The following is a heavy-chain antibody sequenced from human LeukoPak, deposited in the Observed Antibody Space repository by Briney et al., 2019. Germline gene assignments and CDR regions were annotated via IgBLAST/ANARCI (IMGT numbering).Heavy chain of an antibody. CDR3: ARNKVSYYYDSSGYRPSNWFDP. D-gene: IGHD3-22*01. CDR1: GGSISSGGYS. CDR2: IYHSGST. Sequence: SETLSLTCAVSGGSISSGGYSWSWIRQPPGKGLEWIGYIYHSGSTYYNPSLKSRVTISVDGSKNQFSLKLSSVTAADTAVYYCARNKVSYYYDSSGYRPSNWFDPWGQGTLVTVSS. J-gene: IGHJ5*02. V-gene: IGHV4-30-2*01.